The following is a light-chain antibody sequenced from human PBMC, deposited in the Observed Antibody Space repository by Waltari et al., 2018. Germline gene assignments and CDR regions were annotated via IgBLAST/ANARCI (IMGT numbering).Light chain of an antibody. CDR3: SSYTSSSVV. CDR2: DVS. J-gene: IGLJ2*01. Sequence: QSALTQPASESGSPGQSITISCTGTSSDVGGYNYVSWYQPPPGKAPKLMIYDVSNRPSGVSNRFSGSKSGNTASLTISGLQAEDEADYYCSSYTSSSVVFGGGTKLTVL. CDR1: SSDVGGYNY. V-gene: IGLV2-14*03.